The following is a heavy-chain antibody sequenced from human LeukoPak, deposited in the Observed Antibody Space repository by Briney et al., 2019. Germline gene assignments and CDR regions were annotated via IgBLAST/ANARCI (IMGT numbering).Heavy chain of an antibody. J-gene: IGHJ4*02. CDR1: GYTFITYW. Sequence: GESLKISCKGSGYTFITYWIAWVRQMPGKGLEWMGITYPGDSDTRYSPSFQGQVTISADKSISTAYLQWSSLKASDTAMYYCARRELGGDFDYWGQGTLVTVSS. V-gene: IGHV5-51*01. CDR2: TYPGDSDT. D-gene: IGHD7-27*01. CDR3: ARRELGGDFDY.